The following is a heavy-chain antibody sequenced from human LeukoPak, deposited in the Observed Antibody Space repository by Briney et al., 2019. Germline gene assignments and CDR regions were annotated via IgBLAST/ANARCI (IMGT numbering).Heavy chain of an antibody. CDR3: ARLDDFWSGYSTGEWY. D-gene: IGHD3-3*01. CDR2: IYYSGST. CDR1: GGSISSSSYY. J-gene: IGHJ4*02. Sequence: SETLSLTCTVSGGSISSSSYYWGWIRQPPGKGLEWIGSIYYSGSTYYNPSLKSRVTISVDTSKNQFSLKLSSVTAADTAVYYCARLDDFWSGYSTGEWYWDQETLVTVSS. V-gene: IGHV4-39*01.